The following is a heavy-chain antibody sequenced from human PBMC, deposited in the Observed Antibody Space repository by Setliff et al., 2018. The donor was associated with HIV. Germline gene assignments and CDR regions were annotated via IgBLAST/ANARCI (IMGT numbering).Heavy chain of an antibody. CDR3: ARGQKAAYYYDSSGVRGFDP. D-gene: IGHD3-22*01. Sequence: SETLSLTCAVYGGSFSGYYWSWIRQPPGKGLEWIGEINHSGSTNYNPSLKSRVTISVDTSKNQFSLKLSPVTAADTAVYYCARGQKAAYYYDSSGVRGFDPWGQGTLVTVS. J-gene: IGHJ5*02. CDR2: INHSGST. CDR1: GGSFSGYY. V-gene: IGHV4-34*01.